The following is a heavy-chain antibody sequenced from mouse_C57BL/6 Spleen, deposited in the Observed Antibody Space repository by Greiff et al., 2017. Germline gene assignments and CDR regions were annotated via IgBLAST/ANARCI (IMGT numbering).Heavy chain of an antibody. CDR1: GYAFTNYL. CDR3: ARPIYDGYY. CDR2: INPGSGGT. D-gene: IGHD2-3*01. J-gene: IGHJ2*01. V-gene: IGHV1-54*01. Sequence: VQLQQSGAELVRPGTSVKVSCKASGYAFTNYLIEWVKQRPGQGLEWIGVINPGSGGTNSNEKFKGKATLTADKSSCTAYMQRSSPTSEDSAVYFCARPIYDGYYWGQGTTLTVSS.